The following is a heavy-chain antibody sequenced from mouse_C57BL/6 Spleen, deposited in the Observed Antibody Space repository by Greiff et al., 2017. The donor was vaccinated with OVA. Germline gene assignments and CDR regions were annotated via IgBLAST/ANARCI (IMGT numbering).Heavy chain of an antibody. CDR1: GFTFSDYY. Sequence: EVKLMESGGGLVQPGGSLKLSCAASGFTFSDYYMYWVRQTPEKRLEWVAYISNGGGSTYYPDTVKGRFTISRDNAKNTLYLQMSRLKSEDTAMYYCARGNYGNYGGRWFAYWGQGTLVTVSA. D-gene: IGHD2-1*01. CDR3: ARGNYGNYGGRWFAY. CDR2: ISNGGGST. V-gene: IGHV5-12*01. J-gene: IGHJ3*01.